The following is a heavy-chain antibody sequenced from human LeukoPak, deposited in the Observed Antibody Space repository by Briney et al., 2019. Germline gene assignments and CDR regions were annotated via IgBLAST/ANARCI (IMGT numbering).Heavy chain of an antibody. CDR2: ISGSGGST. V-gene: IGHV3-23*01. Sequence: GGSLRLSCVASRISFSHHAMNWVRQAPGKGLEWVSAISGSGGSTYYADSVKGRFTISRDNSKNTLYLQMNSLRAEDTAVYYCAKIWDTAMGSFRITLDAFDIWGQGTMVTVSS. CDR1: RISFSHHA. CDR3: AKIWDTAMGSFRITLDAFDI. J-gene: IGHJ3*02. D-gene: IGHD5-18*01.